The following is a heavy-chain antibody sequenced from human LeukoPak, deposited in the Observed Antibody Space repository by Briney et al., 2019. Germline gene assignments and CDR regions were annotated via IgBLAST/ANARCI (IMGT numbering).Heavy chain of an antibody. V-gene: IGHV4-59*01. Sequence: SETLSLTCTVSGGSISSYYWSWIRQPPGKGLEWIGYIYYSGSTNYNPSLKSRVTISVDTSKNQFSLKLSSVTAANTAVYYCAREITAACMDVWGKGTTVTVSS. CDR3: AREITAACMDV. D-gene: IGHD3-16*01. CDR2: IYYSGST. CDR1: GGSISSYY. J-gene: IGHJ6*03.